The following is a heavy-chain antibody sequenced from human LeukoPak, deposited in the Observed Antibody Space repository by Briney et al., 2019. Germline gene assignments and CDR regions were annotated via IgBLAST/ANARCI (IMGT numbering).Heavy chain of an antibody. CDR3: ARAGDFYYDSSGNDY. J-gene: IGHJ4*02. CDR1: GYTFTSYY. Sequence: GASVKVSCKASGYTFTSYYMHWVRQAPGQGLEWMGIINPSGGSTSYAQKFQGRVTMTRDTSTSTAYMELRSLRSDDTAVYYCARAGDFYYDSSGNDYWGQGTLVTVSS. CDR2: INPSGGST. D-gene: IGHD3-22*01. V-gene: IGHV1-46*01.